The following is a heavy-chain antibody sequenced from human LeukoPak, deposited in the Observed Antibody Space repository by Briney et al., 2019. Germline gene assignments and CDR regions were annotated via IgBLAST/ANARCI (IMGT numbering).Heavy chain of an antibody. CDR1: GYTFTSYG. J-gene: IGHJ4*02. CDR2: ISAYNGNT. CDR3: ARELGGDYYGSGKDY. V-gene: IGHV1-18*01. Sequence: ASVKVSCKASGYTFTSYGISWVRQAPGQGLEWMGWISAYNGNTNYAQKLQGRVTMTTDTSTSTAYMELRSLRSDDTAVYYCARELGGDYYGSGKDYWGQGTLVTVSS. D-gene: IGHD3-10*01.